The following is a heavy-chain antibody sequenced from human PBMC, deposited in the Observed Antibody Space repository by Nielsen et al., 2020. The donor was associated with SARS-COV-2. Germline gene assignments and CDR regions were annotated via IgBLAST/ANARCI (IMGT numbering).Heavy chain of an antibody. CDR3: AKDLYGSGSYSPIYGMDV. V-gene: IGHV3-21*01. J-gene: IGHJ6*02. D-gene: IGHD3-10*01. Sequence: WIRQPPGKGLEWVSSISSGSSYIYYADSVKGRFTISRDNAKNSLYLQMNSLRAEDTAVYYCAKDLYGSGSYSPIYGMDVWGQGTTVTVSS. CDR2: ISSGSSYI.